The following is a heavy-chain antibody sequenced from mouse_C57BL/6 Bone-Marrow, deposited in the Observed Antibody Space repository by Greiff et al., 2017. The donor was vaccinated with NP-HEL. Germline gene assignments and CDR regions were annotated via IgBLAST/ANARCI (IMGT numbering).Heavy chain of an antibody. V-gene: IGHV14-2*01. D-gene: IGHD1-1*02. CDR3: ARGGSPLYFDV. CDR1: GFNIKDYY. Sequence: EVMLVESGAELVKPGASVKLSCTASGFNIKDYYMPWVKQRTEQGLEWIGRIDPEDGETKYAPKFQGKATITADTSSHTAYLQLSSLTSEDTAVYYCARGGSPLYFDVWGTGTTVTVSS. CDR2: IDPEDGET. J-gene: IGHJ1*03.